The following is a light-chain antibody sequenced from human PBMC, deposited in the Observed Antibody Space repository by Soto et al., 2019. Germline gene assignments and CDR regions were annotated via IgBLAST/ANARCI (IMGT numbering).Light chain of an antibody. CDR2: DVS. J-gene: IGLJ1*01. CDR1: SSDVGGYNY. Sequence: QSALTQPRSVSGSPGQSVTISCTGTSSDVGGYNYVSWYQQHPGKAPKLMIYDVSKRPSGVPDRFSGSKSGNTASLTISGLQAEDEADYYCCSSAGSYTYLFGTGTKVTVL. V-gene: IGLV2-11*01. CDR3: CSSAGSYTYL.